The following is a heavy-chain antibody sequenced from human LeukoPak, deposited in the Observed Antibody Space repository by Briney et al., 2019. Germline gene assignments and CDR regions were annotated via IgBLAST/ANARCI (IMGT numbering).Heavy chain of an antibody. CDR1: GDSISSSY. V-gene: IGHV4-59*01. Sequence: SETLSLTCAVSGDSISSSYWSWIRQPPGKGLEWIGYIYYSGSTNYNPSLKSRVTISADTSKNQFSLKLSSVTAADTAVYYCARGQYSGIVKLWGQGTLVTVSS. CDR2: IYYSGST. J-gene: IGHJ4*02. D-gene: IGHD1-26*01. CDR3: ARGQYSGIVKL.